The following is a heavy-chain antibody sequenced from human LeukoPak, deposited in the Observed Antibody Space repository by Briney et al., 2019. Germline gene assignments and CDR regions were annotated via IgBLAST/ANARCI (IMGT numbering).Heavy chain of an antibody. CDR2: ISYDGSNK. CDR3: ASRGGGSGHPYYFDY. CDR1: GFTFSSYG. J-gene: IGHJ4*02. V-gene: IGHV3-30*03. D-gene: IGHD3-16*01. Sequence: PGRSLRLSCAASGFTFSSYGMHWVRQAPGKGLEWVAVISYDGSNKYYADSVKGRFTISRDNSKNTLYLQMNSLRAEDTAVYYCASRGGGSGHPYYFDYWGQGTLVTVSS.